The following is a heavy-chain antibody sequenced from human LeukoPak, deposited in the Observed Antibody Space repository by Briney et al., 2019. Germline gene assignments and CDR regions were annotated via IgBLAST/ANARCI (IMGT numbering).Heavy chain of an antibody. CDR2: ISGSGGST. CDR1: GFTFSSYW. J-gene: IGHJ4*02. CDR3: ASYHCSGGSCYSEDYYDSSGYSF. D-gene: IGHD2-15*01. V-gene: IGHV3-23*01. Sequence: GGSLRLSCAASGFTFSSYWMSWVRQAPGKGLEWVSAISGSGGSTYYADSVKGRFTISRDNSKNTLYLQMNSLRAEDTAVYYCASYHCSGGSCYSEDYYDSSGYSFWGQGTLVTVSS.